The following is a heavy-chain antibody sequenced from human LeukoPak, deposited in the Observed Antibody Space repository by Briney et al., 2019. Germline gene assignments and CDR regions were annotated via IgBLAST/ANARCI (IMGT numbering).Heavy chain of an antibody. CDR1: GGSFSGYY. V-gene: IGHV4-34*01. CDR3: ARHTPMVLAPSGYYYNMDV. J-gene: IGHJ6*02. CDR2: INHSGST. D-gene: IGHD5-18*01. Sequence: SETLSLTCAVYGGSFSGYYWSWIRQPPGKGLEWIGEINHSGSTNYNPSLKSRVTMSVDTSKNRLSLKLSSVTAADTAVYYCARHTPMVLAPSGYYYNMDVWGQGTTVTVSS.